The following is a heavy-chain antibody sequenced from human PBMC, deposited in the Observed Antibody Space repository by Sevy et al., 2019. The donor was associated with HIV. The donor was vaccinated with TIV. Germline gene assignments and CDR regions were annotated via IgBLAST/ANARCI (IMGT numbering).Heavy chain of an antibody. Sequence: GGSLRLSCAASGFTVSSNYMSWVRQAPGKGLEWVSVIYSGGSTYYADSVKGRFTISRDNSKNTLYLKMNSLRAEDTAVYYCARDANWGIGAFDIWGQGTMVTVSS. CDR2: IYSGGST. CDR3: ARDANWGIGAFDI. J-gene: IGHJ3*02. V-gene: IGHV3-53*01. CDR1: GFTVSSNY. D-gene: IGHD7-27*01.